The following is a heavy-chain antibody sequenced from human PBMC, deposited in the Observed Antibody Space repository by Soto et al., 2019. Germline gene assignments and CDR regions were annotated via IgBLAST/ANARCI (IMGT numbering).Heavy chain of an antibody. V-gene: IGHV4-30-4*01. CDR1: GGSISSGDYY. CDR2: IYYSGST. D-gene: IGHD2-15*01. CDR3: ARDISCSGGSCYSGFFY. Sequence: SETLSLTCTVSGGSISSGDYYWSWIRQPPGKGLEWIGYIYYSGSTYYNPSLKSRVTISVDTSKNQFSLKLSSVTAADTAVYYCARDISCSGGSCYSGFFYWGQGTLVTVSS. J-gene: IGHJ4*02.